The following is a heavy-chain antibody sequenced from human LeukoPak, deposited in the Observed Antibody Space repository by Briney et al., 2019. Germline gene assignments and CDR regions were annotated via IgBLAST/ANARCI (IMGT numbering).Heavy chain of an antibody. Sequence: PSETLSLTCTVSGGSISRYYWSWIRQPPGKGLEGIGYIYYRWSTNYNPSRKSRGTISVDTSKNQFYLKMRCVTAADTDAYYCARDSRTFIPYYYGGFDLWGRGTLVTVSS. CDR2: IYYRWST. J-gene: IGHJ2*01. D-gene: IGHD3-10*01. CDR3: ARDSRTFIPYYYGGFDL. V-gene: IGHV4-59*01. CDR1: GGSISRYY.